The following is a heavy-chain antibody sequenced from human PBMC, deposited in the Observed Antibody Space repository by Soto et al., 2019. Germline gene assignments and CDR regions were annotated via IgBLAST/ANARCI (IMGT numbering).Heavy chain of an antibody. J-gene: IGHJ4*02. Sequence: TGGSLRLSCAASGFTFSSYAMSWVRQAPGKGLEWVSTISGSGISKYYADSVKGRSTISRDNSKNTMYLQMNSLRVEDTAAYYCTTVSGIAAGGRGDYWGQGILVTV. D-gene: IGHD6-13*01. CDR1: GFTFSSYA. CDR3: TTVSGIAAGGRGDY. V-gene: IGHV3-23*01. CDR2: ISGSGISK.